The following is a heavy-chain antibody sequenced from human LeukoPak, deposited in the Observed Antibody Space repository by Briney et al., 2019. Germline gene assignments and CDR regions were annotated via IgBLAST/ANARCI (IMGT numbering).Heavy chain of an antibody. V-gene: IGHV4-59*01. CDR1: GGSISSYY. Sequence: SETLSLTCTVSGGSISSYYWSWIRQPPGKGLEWIGYIYYSGSTNYNPSLKSRVTISVDTSKNQFSLKLSSVTAADTAVYYCARASHTDYYYYYYMDVRGKGTTVTISS. CDR2: IYYSGST. D-gene: IGHD2-8*02. J-gene: IGHJ6*03. CDR3: ARASHTDYYYYYYMDV.